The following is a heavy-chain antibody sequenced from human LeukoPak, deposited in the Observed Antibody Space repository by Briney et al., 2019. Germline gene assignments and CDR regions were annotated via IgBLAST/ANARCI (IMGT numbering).Heavy chain of an antibody. D-gene: IGHD2/OR15-2a*01. CDR1: GGSISSYY. CDR2: ISVIGSI. CDR3: AGHHPRNTVDF. V-gene: IGHV4-59*08. J-gene: IGHJ4*02. Sequence: SETLSLTCTVSGGSISSYYWSWIRQPPGKGLEWIAYISVIGSINYNPSLKSRVTISLDTSKNQFSLKLSSVTAADTAVYYCAGHHPRNTVDFWGQGTLVTVSS.